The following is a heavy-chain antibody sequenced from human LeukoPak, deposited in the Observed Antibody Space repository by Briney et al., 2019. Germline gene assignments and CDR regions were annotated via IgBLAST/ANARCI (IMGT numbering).Heavy chain of an antibody. CDR3: ARDQEGFDY. V-gene: IGHV1-46*01. CDR2: IYPRDGST. Sequence: ASVKVSCKASGYTFTNNYLHWVRQAPGQGLEWMGMIYPRDGSTSYAQNLQGRVTVTRDTSTTTIHMELRGLRSEDTAVYYCARDQEGFDYWGQGTVVTVSS. J-gene: IGHJ4*02. CDR1: GYTFTNNY.